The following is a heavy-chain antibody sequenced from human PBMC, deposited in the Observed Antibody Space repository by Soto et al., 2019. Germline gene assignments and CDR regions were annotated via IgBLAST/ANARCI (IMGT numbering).Heavy chain of an antibody. CDR1: DFYFSSYG. Sequence: PGGSLRLSCGASDFYFSSYGIHWVRQAPGKGLEWVAASSYDGRETFYADSAKGRFTVSKEMSKNTAFLQMNALRHEDTAVYFCARDSGWPILNFDNWGQGTPVTVSS. CDR3: ARDSGWPILNFDN. D-gene: IGHD3-10*01. V-gene: IGHV3-30*03. J-gene: IGHJ4*02. CDR2: SSYDGRET.